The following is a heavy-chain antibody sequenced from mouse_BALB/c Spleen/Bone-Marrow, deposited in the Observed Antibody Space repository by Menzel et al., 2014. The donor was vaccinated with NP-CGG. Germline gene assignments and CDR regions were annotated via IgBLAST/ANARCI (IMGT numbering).Heavy chain of an antibody. CDR3: ARDFTTASYWYFDV. D-gene: IGHD1-2*01. CDR2: IRNKANGCTT. V-gene: IGHV7-3*02. J-gene: IGHJ1*01. CDR1: GFTFTDYY. Sequence: EVKVVESGGGLVQPGGSLRLSCATSGFTFTDYYMSWVRQPPGKALEWLGFIRNKANGCTTEYSASVKGRFTISRDNSQSILHLQMNTLRAEDSATYYCARDFTTASYWYFDVWGAGTTVTVSS.